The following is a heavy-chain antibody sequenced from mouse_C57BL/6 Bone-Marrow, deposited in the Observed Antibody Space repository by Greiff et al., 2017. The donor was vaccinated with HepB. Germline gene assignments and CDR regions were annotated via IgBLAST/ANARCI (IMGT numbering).Heavy chain of an antibody. CDR2: IYPRSGNT. J-gene: IGHJ1*03. V-gene: IGHV1-81*01. Sequence: VKLLESGAELARPGASVKLSCKASGYTFTSYGISWVKQRTGQGLEWIGEIYPRSGNTYYNEKFKGKATLTADKSSSTAYMELRSLTSEDSAVYFCAREKIYDGFYWYFDVWGTGTTVTVSS. D-gene: IGHD2-3*01. CDR3: AREKIYDGFYWYFDV. CDR1: GYTFTSYG.